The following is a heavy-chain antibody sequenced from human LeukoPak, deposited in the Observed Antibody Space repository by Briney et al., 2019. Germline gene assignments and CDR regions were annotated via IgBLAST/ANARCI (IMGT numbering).Heavy chain of an antibody. V-gene: IGHV1-69*05. CDR1: GCTFSSYA. CDR3: ARGLGYCSSTSCYYYYYYMDV. D-gene: IGHD2-2*01. Sequence: ASVKVSCKASGCTFSSYAISWVRQAPGQGLEWMGGIIPIFGTANYAQKFQGRVTITTDESTSTAYMELSSLRSEDTAVYYRARGLGYCSSTSCYYYYYYMDVWGKGTTVTVSS. CDR2: IIPIFGTA. J-gene: IGHJ6*03.